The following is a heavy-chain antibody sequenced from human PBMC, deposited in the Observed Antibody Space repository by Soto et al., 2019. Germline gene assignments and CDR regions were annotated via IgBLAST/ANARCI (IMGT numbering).Heavy chain of an antibody. V-gene: IGHV1-69*01. CDR1: GGTFSSYA. J-gene: IGHJ6*02. CDR3: ARDLFNCSGGSCYPDPYYYYGMDV. D-gene: IGHD2-15*01. Sequence: QVQLVQSGAEVKKPGSSVKVSCKASGGTFSSYAISWVRQAPGQGLEWMGGIIPIFGTANYAQKFQGRVTITADESTSTAYMELSSLRSEDTAVYYCARDLFNCSGGSCYPDPYYYYGMDVWGQGTTVTVSS. CDR2: IIPIFGTA.